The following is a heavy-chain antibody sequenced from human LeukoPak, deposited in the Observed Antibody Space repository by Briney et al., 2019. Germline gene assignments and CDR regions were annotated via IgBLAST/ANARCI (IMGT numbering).Heavy chain of an antibody. Sequence: GGSLRLSCAASGFTVSSNYMSWVRQAPGKGLEWVSVIYSGGSTYYADSVKGRFTISRDNSKNTLYLQMNSLRAEDTAVYYCAREIGEYSSKTDWGQGTLVTVSS. CDR3: AREIGEYSSKTD. CDR2: IYSGGST. J-gene: IGHJ4*02. D-gene: IGHD6-6*01. CDR1: GFTVSSNY. V-gene: IGHV3-53*01.